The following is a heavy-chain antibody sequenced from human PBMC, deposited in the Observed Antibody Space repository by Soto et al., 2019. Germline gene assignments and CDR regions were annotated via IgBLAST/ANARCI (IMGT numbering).Heavy chain of an antibody. CDR2: INSDGSST. D-gene: IGHD3-16*01. V-gene: IGHV3-74*01. Sequence: GGSLRLSCAASGFTFSSYWMHWVRQAPGKGLVWVSRINSDGSSTSYADSVKGRFTISRDNAKNTLYLQMNSLRAEDTAVYYCASLPRGEMATTYYFDYWGQGTLVTVSS. CDR3: ASLPRGEMATTYYFDY. CDR1: GFTFSSYW. J-gene: IGHJ4*02.